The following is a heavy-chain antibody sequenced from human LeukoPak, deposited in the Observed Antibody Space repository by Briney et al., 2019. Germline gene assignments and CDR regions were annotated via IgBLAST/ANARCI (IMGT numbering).Heavy chain of an antibody. CDR2: ITSSSSYI. J-gene: IGHJ3*01. V-gene: IGHV3-21*01. CDR1: GFTFSTYN. Sequence: GGSLRLSCAASGFTFSTYNMNWVRQAPGKGLEWLSSITSSSSYIYYADSVKGRFTISRDNAKNSLYLQMNSLRDEDTAVYYCARDKYSLWGQGTMVTVSS. D-gene: IGHD2-21*01. CDR3: ARDKYSL.